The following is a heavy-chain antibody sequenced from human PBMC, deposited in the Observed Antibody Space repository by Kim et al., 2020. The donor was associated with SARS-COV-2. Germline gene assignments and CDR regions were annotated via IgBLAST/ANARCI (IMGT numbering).Heavy chain of an antibody. CDR2: ISWNSGSI. J-gene: IGHJ6*03. V-gene: IGHV3-9*01. CDR1: GFTFDDYA. Sequence: GGSLRLSCAASGFTFDDYAMHWVRQAPGKGLEWVSGISWNSGSIGYADSVKGRFTISRDNAKNSLYLQMNSLRAEDTALYYCAKESVEAFYYYYMDVWG. CDR3: AKESVEAFYYYYMDV.